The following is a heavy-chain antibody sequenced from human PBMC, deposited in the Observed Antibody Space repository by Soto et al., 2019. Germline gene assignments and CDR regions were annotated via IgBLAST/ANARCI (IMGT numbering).Heavy chain of an antibody. CDR2: IYYSGNT. D-gene: IGHD3-10*01. J-gene: IGHJ4*02. V-gene: IGHV4-59*08. Sequence: SETLSLTCTVSGGSIRNYYWTWIRQPPGKGLEWIGYIYYSGNTNYNPSLKSRVTMSVDTSKNHFSLNLSSVTAADTAVYYCASRKSSPYFDYWGQGTLVTVSS. CDR3: ASRKSSPYFDY. CDR1: GGSIRNYY.